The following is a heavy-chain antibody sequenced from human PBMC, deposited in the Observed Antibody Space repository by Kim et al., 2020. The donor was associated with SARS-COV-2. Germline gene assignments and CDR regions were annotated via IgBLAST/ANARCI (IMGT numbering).Heavy chain of an antibody. CDR3: ARALPDVYDSSGNLDY. CDR2: ISSSSSYT. Sequence: GGSLRLSCAASGFTFSDYYMSWIRQAPGKGLEWVSYISSSSSYTNYADSVKGRFTISRDNAKNSLYLQMNSLRAEDTAVYYCARALPDVYDSSGNLDYWGQGTLVTVSS. CDR1: GFTFSDYY. J-gene: IGHJ4*02. V-gene: IGHV3-11*06. D-gene: IGHD3-22*01.